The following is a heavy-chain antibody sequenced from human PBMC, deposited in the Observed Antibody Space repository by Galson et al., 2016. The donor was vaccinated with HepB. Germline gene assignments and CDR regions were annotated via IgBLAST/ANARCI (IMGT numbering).Heavy chain of an antibody. D-gene: IGHD3-9*01. CDR1: GLIFPNAW. CDR3: TTYHNIGTGHRPC. CDR2: IKSKADGGAT. V-gene: IGHV3-15*01. Sequence: SLRLSCAASGLIFPNAWMRWVRQAPGKGLEWVGRIKSKADGGATDYAAPVEGKFTFSRDDSKNTLYLQMNSLKTEDTAVYYCTTYHNIGTGHRPCWGQGTLVTVSS. J-gene: IGHJ4*02.